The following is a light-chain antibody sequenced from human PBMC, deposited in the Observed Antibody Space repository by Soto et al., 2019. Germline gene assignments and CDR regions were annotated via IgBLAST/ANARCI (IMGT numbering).Light chain of an antibody. CDR1: QDISSY. V-gene: IGKV1-9*01. CDR3: QQLKSNLIT. Sequence: IHLTQSPSSLSASVIDIVTITFRASQDISSYLAWYQQKPGKAPKLLIYGASTLQSGVPSGFSGSGSGTEFTLTISSLQPEDFATYYCQQLKSNLITFGQGTRLEIK. CDR2: GAS. J-gene: IGKJ5*01.